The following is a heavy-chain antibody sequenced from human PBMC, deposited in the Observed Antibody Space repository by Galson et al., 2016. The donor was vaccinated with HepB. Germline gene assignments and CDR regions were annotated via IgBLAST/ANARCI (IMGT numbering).Heavy chain of an antibody. D-gene: IGHD2-21*02. CDR2: IHHRRSS. CDR1: GDSVSSNKW. Sequence: ETLSLTCAVYGDSVSSNKWWTWVRQPPGKGLEWIGEIHHRRSSNFNPSLKSRVTISVDKSKNQSSLRLNSVTAADTAVYFCARGGDWRLDYWGQGSLVTVSS. V-gene: IGHV4-4*01. CDR3: ARGGDWRLDY. J-gene: IGHJ4*02.